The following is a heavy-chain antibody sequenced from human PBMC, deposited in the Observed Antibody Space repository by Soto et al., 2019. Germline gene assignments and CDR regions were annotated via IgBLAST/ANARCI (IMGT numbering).Heavy chain of an antibody. D-gene: IGHD3-3*01. V-gene: IGHV4-34*01. CDR3: ARGGANYDFWSGYSFDY. Sequence: SETLSLTCAFYCGSFIGYYWSWIRQPPGKGLEWIGEINHSGSTNYNPSLKSRVTISVDTSKNQFSLKLSSVTAADTAVYYCARGGANYDFWSGYSFDYWGQGTLVTVSS. CDR1: CGSFIGYY. J-gene: IGHJ4*02. CDR2: INHSGST.